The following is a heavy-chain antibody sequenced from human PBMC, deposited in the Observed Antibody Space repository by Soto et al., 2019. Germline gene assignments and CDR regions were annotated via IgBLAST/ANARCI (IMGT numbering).Heavy chain of an antibody. D-gene: IGHD3-3*01. CDR2: IYWDDDK. V-gene: IGHV2-5*02. J-gene: IGHJ4*02. CDR1: GFSLSTSGVG. CDR3: AQYTIFGVVNIGYFDY. Sequence: SGPTLVNPTQTLTLTCTFSGFSLSTSGVGVGWIRQPPGKALEWLALIYWDDDKRYSPSLKSRLTITKDTSKNQVVLTMTNMDPVDTATYYWAQYTIFGVVNIGYFDYWGQGTLVTVSS.